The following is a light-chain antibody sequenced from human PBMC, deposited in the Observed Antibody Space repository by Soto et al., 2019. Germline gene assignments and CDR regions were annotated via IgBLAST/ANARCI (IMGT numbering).Light chain of an antibody. CDR2: DVN. CDR3: SSHSSSSTLVV. CDR1: SSDVGGYNY. J-gene: IGLJ2*01. V-gene: IGLV2-14*03. Sequence: QSVLTQPASMSGSPGQSITISCTGTSSDVGGYNYVSWYRPHPGKAPKLMIYDVNNRPSGVSNRFSGSKSGNTASLTISGLHAEDEADYYCSSHSSSSTLVVFGGGTQLNVL.